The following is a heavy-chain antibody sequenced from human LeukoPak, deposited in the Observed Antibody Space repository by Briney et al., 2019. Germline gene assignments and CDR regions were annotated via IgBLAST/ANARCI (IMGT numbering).Heavy chain of an antibody. CDR2: IIPIFGTT. D-gene: IGHD3-10*01. CDR1: GDTFSSSA. CDR3: ARDRDVTMVRGVIINPWDFYFYHMDV. V-gene: IGHV1-69*13. Sequence: SVKVSCKASGDTFSSSAFCWVRQAPGQGLEWMGGIIPIFGTTNHAQKFQGRVTITADASTSTAYMELSNLRSEDTAVYYCARDRDVTMVRGVIINPWDFYFYHMDVWGQGTTVIVSS. J-gene: IGHJ6*02.